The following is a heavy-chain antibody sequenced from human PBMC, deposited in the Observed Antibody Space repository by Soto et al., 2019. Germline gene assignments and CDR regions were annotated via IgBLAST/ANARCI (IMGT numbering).Heavy chain of an antibody. J-gene: IGHJ3*01. D-gene: IGHD4-17*01. Sequence: DVQLVESGGGLVQPGRSLRLSCAASGFTFDDYAMHWVRQAPGKGLEWVSGISWNSGSIGYADSVKGRFTISKDNAKNSLYLQRNNPRDADTVLYYCPNALDGAYRQGAFDVWGQGTMVTVS. V-gene: IGHV3-9*01. CDR1: GFTFDDYA. CDR2: ISWNSGSI. CDR3: PNALDGAYRQGAFDV.